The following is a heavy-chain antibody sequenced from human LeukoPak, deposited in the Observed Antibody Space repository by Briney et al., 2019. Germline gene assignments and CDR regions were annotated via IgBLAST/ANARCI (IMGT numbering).Heavy chain of an antibody. CDR2: FHTSGST. CDR3: ARQSYNFGFNI. CDR1: GDSISSGSYY. J-gene: IGHJ3*02. Sequence: SETLSLTCTVSGDSISSGSYYWSWIRQPAGKGLEWIGRFHTSGSTNYNPSLKSRVTISVDRSKNQLSLTLSSVTAADSAVYYCARQSYNFGFNIWGQGTMVTVSS. V-gene: IGHV4-61*02. D-gene: IGHD1-1*01.